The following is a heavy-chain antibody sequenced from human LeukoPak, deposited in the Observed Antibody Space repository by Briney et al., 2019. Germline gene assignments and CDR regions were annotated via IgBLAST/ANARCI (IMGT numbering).Heavy chain of an antibody. J-gene: IGHJ5*02. Sequence: AESLKISCKGSGYSFISYWIGWVRQMPGKGLEWMVFIYPGDSDTRYSPSFQGQVTISADKSISTAYLQWSSLKASDTAMYYCARQIVPAATVVGPWGQGTLVAVSS. CDR3: ARQIVPAATVVGP. CDR1: GYSFISYW. CDR2: IYPGDSDT. D-gene: IGHD2-2*01. V-gene: IGHV5-51*01.